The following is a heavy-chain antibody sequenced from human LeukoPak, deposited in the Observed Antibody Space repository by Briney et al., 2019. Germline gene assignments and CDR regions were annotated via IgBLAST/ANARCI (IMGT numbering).Heavy chain of an antibody. CDR2: MSHDGSSE. D-gene: IGHD5-24*01. Sequence: GGSLRLSCAASGFTFSTYALHWVRQAPGKGLEWVAVMSHDGSSEYYADSVRGRFTISRDNSKNTLYLQMNSLRPEDTAMYHCARDVMALDAYWGQGTLVTVSS. CDR3: ARDVMALDAY. CDR1: GFTFSTYA. V-gene: IGHV3-30*04. J-gene: IGHJ4*02.